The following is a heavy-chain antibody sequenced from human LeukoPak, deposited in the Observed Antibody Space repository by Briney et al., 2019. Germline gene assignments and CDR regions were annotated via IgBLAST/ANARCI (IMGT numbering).Heavy chain of an antibody. CDR3: ARAVYYYDSSGYPSAGYYYYGMDV. J-gene: IGHJ6*02. V-gene: IGHV1-69*13. CDR1: GGTFSSYA. Sequence: SVKVSCKASGGTFSSYAISWVRQAPGQGLEWMGGIIPIFSTANYAQKFQGRVTITADESTSTAYMELSSLRSEDTAVYYCARAVYYYDSSGYPSAGYYYYGMDVWGQGTTVTVSS. D-gene: IGHD3-22*01. CDR2: IIPIFSTA.